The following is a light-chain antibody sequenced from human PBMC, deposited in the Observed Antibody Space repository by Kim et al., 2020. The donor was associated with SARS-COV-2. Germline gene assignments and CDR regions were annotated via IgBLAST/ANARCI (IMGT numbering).Light chain of an antibody. Sequence: DIEMTQSPSTLSASVGDRVTITCRASQSISSWLAWYQQKPGKAPKLLIYKAVSLESGVASRFSGSGSGTEFTLTISSLQPDDFATYYCQQYNNYSWTFGQGTKVDIK. CDR1: QSISSW. CDR2: KAV. V-gene: IGKV1-5*03. CDR3: QQYNNYSWT. J-gene: IGKJ1*01.